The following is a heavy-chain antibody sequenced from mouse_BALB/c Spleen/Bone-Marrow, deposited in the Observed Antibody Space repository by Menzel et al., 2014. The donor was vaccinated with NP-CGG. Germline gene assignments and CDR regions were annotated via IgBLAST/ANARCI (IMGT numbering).Heavy chain of an antibody. D-gene: IGHD2-14*01. CDR1: GFNIKDTY. CDR2: IDPANGIT. V-gene: IGHV14-3*02. CDR3: ASYRYAWYFDV. J-gene: IGHJ1*01. Sequence: VQLKESGAELVKPGASVKLSCTASGFNIKDTYMHWVKQRPEQGLEWIGRIDPANGITKYDPKFQGKATITADTSSNTAYLQLSSLTSEDTAVYYCASYRYAWYFDVWGAGTTVTVSS.